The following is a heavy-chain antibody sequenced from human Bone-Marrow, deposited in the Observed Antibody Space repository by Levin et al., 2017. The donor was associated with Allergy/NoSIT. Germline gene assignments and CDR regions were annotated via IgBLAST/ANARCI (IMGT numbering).Heavy chain of an antibody. V-gene: IGHV1-24*01. CDR1: GYSLSELS. D-gene: IGHD2-8*01. J-gene: IGHJ4*02. CDR3: AVQMVYTTLDY. Sequence: PGGSLRLSCKVSGYSLSELSMHWVRQAPGKGLEWMGGFDPEDGETMYAQKFQGRVTMTEDTSTDTAYMELSSLTSEDTAVYFCAVQMVYTTLDYWGQGTLVTVSS. CDR2: FDPEDGET.